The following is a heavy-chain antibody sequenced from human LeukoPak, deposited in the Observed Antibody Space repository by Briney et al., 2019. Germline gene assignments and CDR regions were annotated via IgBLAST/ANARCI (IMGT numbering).Heavy chain of an antibody. J-gene: IGHJ4*02. CDR3: ARRGYYDSSGYSPDFDY. Sequence: PSETLSLTCTVSGGSISITSYYWSWIRQPPGKGLEWIGYIYDTGSTNYNPSLRSRVTISVDTSKNQFSLKLSSVTAADTAVYYCARRGYYDSSGYSPDFDYWGQGTLVTVSS. CDR1: GGSISITSYY. CDR2: IYDTGST. V-gene: IGHV4-61*01. D-gene: IGHD3-22*01.